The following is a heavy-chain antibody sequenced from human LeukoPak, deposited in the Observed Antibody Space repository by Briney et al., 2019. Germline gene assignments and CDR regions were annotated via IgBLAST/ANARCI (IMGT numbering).Heavy chain of an antibody. CDR2: IYSDGST. CDR3: AKDQVVPAATNYY. V-gene: IGHV3-66*01. J-gene: IGHJ4*02. CDR1: GITVSSNY. D-gene: IGHD2-2*01. Sequence: GGSLRLSCAASGITVSSNYMSWVRQAPGKGLEWVSLIYSDGSTYYADSVKGRFTISRDNSKNTVYLQMSSLRVEDTAVYYCAKDQVVPAATNYYWGQGTLVTVSS.